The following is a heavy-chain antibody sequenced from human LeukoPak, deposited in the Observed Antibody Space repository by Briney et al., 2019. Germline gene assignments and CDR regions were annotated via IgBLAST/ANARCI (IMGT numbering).Heavy chain of an antibody. Sequence: GESLKISCKGSGYSFTSYWIGWVRQMPGEGLEWMGIIYPGDSDTRYSPSFQGQVTISADKSINTAYLQWSSLKVSDTAMYFCARLDRHGYNLIDYWGQGTLVTVSS. V-gene: IGHV5-51*01. CDR3: ARLDRHGYNLIDY. D-gene: IGHD5-24*01. CDR2: IYPGDSDT. CDR1: GYSFTSYW. J-gene: IGHJ4*02.